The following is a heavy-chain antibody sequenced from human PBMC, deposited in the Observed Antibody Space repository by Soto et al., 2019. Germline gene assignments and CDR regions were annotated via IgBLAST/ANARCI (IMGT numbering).Heavy chain of an antibody. CDR2: IHYNGST. V-gene: IGHV4-39*01. Sequence: SETLSLTCTVSGGSISSSNYWGWIRQPPGKGLEWIGSIHYNGSTYYNSKLKSRDTISVDTSRNQFSLKLTSVTAADTAVYYCATLPHYGDPKAGFWGRGTLVTVSS. J-gene: IGHJ4*02. CDR3: ATLPHYGDPKAGF. D-gene: IGHD4-17*01. CDR1: GGSISSSNY.